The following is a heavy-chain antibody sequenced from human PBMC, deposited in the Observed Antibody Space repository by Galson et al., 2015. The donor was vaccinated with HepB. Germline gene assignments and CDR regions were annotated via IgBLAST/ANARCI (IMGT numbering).Heavy chain of an antibody. CDR2: INPNSGGT. J-gene: IGHJ6*02. V-gene: IGHV1-2*04. CDR3: ASNGLPAADPYYGMDV. D-gene: IGHD2-2*01. CDR1: GYTFTGYY. Sequence: SVKVSCKASGYTFTGYYMHWVRQAPGQGLEWMGWINPNSGGTNYAQKFQGWVTMTRDTSISTAYMELSRLRSDDTAVYYCASNGLPAADPYYGMDVWGQGTTVTVSS.